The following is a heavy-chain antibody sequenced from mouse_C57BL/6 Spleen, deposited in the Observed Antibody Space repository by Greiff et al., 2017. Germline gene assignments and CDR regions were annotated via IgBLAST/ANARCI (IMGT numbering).Heavy chain of an antibody. CDR2: ISYDGSN. V-gene: IGHV3-6*01. CDR1: GYSITSGYY. J-gene: IGHJ4*01. CDR3: SKIYYDYDETGYYAMDY. Sequence: VQLQQSGPGLVKPSQSLSLTCSVTGYSITSGYYWNWIRQFPGNKLEWMGYISYDGSNNYNPSLKNRISITRDTSKNQFFLKLNSVTTEDTATYYCSKIYYDYDETGYYAMDYWGQGTSVTVSS. D-gene: IGHD2-4*01.